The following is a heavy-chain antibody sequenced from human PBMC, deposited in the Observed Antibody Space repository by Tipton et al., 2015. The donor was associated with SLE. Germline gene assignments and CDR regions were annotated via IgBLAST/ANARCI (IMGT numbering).Heavy chain of an antibody. CDR2: ISWNSGSL. CDR1: GFTFDNFA. V-gene: IGHV3-9*01. D-gene: IGHD3-16*02. Sequence: SLRLSCAASGFTFDNFAMHWVRQAPGKGLEWVSGISWNSGSLVYADSVKGRFTISRDNAKNSLYLQMSSLRPEDTALYYCAKDRLGKLSFLTIWGLGTVVTVSS. CDR3: AKDRLGKLSFLTI. J-gene: IGHJ3*02.